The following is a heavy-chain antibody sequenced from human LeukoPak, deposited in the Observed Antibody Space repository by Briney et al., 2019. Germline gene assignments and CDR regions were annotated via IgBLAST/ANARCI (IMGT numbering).Heavy chain of an antibody. CDR3: VRDVYDSSDYYFDY. CDR1: GYTFTSYG. D-gene: IGHD3-22*01. CDR2: ISAYNGNT. V-gene: IGHV1-18*01. J-gene: IGHJ4*02. Sequence: ASVKVSCKASGYTFTSYGISWVRQAPGQGLEWMGWISAYNGNTNYAQKLQGRVTMTTDTSTSTAYMELRSLRSDDTAVYYCVRDVYDSSDYYFDYWGQGTLVTVSS.